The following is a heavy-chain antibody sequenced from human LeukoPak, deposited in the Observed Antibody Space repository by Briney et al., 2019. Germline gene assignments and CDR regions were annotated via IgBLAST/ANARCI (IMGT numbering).Heavy chain of an antibody. V-gene: IGHV4-61*02. CDR1: GGSISSGSYY. J-gene: IGHJ6*03. D-gene: IGHD6-6*01. CDR3: ARWSGSVTARNYYYYMDV. Sequence: SETLSLTCTVSGGSISSGSYYWSWIRQPAGKGLEWIGRIYTSGSTNYNPSLRARVTISVDASRNQFSLNLSSVTAADTAVYYCARWSGSVTARNYYYYMDVWGEGTTVTVSS. CDR2: IYTSGST.